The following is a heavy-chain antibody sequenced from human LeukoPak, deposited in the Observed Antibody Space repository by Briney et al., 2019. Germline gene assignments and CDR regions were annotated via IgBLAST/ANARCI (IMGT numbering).Heavy chain of an antibody. CDR2: IHPNSGGT. V-gene: IGHV1-2*02. J-gene: IGHJ4*02. CDR3: AAPLGATEAFDY. Sequence: ASVKVSCKASGYIFTGYYMHWVRQAPGQGLEWMGWIHPNSGGTNYAQKFQGRVTMTRDTSIRTAYMELSRLRSDDTAVYYCAAPLGATEAFDYWGQGTLVTVSS. D-gene: IGHD1-26*01. CDR1: GYIFTGYY.